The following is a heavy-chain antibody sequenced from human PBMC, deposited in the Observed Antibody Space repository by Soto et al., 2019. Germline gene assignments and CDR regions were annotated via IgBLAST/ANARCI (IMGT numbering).Heavy chain of an antibody. Sequence: QITLKESGPTLVKPTQTLTLTCTFSGFSLSTSGVGVGWIRQPPGKALEWLALIYWDDDKRYSPSLKSRLTITKDTSKNQVVLTMTNMDPVDTATYYCAHSKGYCSSTSCYDEGIDYWGQGTLVTVSS. V-gene: IGHV2-5*02. J-gene: IGHJ4*02. D-gene: IGHD2-2*01. CDR2: IYWDDDK. CDR1: GFSLSTSGVG. CDR3: AHSKGYCSSTSCYDEGIDY.